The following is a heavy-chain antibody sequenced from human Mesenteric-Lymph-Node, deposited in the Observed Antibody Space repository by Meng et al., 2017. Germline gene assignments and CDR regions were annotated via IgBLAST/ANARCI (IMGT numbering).Heavy chain of an antibody. V-gene: IGHV3-15*01. J-gene: IGHJ4*02. CDR2: IKSNGDGGTT. Sequence: VQLVESGGGFVNPGGSLRLSCAVSGITFKDAWMSWVRQAPGKGLEWVGRIKSNGDGGTTDYAAPVNGRFTISRDDSKNTLFLQMDSLKTEDTAVYYCTPDPWGYWGQGTLVTVSS. CDR3: TPDPWGY. CDR1: GITFKDAW. D-gene: IGHD3-16*01.